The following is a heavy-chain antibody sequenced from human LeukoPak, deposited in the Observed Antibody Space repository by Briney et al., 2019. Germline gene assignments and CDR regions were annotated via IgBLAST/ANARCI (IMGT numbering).Heavy chain of an antibody. CDR2: IDSDGRST. Sequence: GGSLRLSXAASGFTFSTYWMHWVRQAPGKGLVWVSRIDSDGRSTRYADSVNGRFTISRDNAKNTLYLQMNSLRAEDTAVYYCARDRPGNTAIDYWGQGTLVTVSS. J-gene: IGHJ4*02. CDR3: ARDRPGNTAIDY. D-gene: IGHD5-18*01. V-gene: IGHV3-74*01. CDR1: GFTFSTYW.